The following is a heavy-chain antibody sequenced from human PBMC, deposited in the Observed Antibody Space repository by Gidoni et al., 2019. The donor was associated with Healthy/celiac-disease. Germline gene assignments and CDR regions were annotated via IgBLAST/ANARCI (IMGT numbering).Heavy chain of an antibody. CDR1: GGSISSSNW. J-gene: IGHJ4*02. V-gene: IGHV4-4*02. CDR2: IYHRGST. CDR3: ARDRGPRGSGVDY. Sequence: QVQLQESGPGLVKPSGTLSLTCAVSGGSISSSNWWSWVRQPPGKGREWIGEIYHRGSTNYPPSLKSRVTISVDKSQNQFSLKLISVPAADTAVYYCARDRGPRGSGVDYWGQGTLVTVSS. D-gene: IGHD3-10*01.